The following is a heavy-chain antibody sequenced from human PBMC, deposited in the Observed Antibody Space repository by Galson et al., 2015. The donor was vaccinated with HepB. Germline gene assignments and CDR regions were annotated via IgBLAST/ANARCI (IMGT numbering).Heavy chain of an antibody. D-gene: IGHD5-18*01. CDR1: GYTFKDYY. V-gene: IGHV1-2*05. J-gene: IGHJ5*02. CDR2: INPDSGGDGD. Sequence: SVKVSCKASGYTFKDYYMHWVRQAPGQGLEWMGRINPDSGGDGDKFYNTSLRTRLTISRDTSKNQVVLTMTHMDPIDTATYYCARMLCDSGNGGGWFDPWGQGPLVTVSA. CDR3: ARMLCDSGNGGGWFDP.